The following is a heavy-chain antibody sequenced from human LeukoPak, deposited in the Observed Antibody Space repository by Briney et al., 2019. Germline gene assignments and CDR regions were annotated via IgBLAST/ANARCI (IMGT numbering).Heavy chain of an antibody. CDR1: GFTFSSYA. CDR3: AKVLLVGATLDAFDI. Sequence: GGSLRLSCAASGFTFSSYAMSWVRQAPGKGLEWVSAISGSGGSTYYADSVKGRFIISRDNTKNTLYLQMNSLRAEDTAVYYCAKVLLVGATLDAFDIWGQGTMVTVSS. V-gene: IGHV3-23*01. CDR2: ISGSGGST. J-gene: IGHJ3*02. D-gene: IGHD1-26*01.